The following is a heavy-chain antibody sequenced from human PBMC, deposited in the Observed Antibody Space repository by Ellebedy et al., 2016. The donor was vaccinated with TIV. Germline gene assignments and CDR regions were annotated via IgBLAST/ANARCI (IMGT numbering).Heavy chain of an antibody. CDR2: VNNGNNP. V-gene: IGHV3-23*05. Sequence: GESLKISCAASGFTLSNYAMSWVRQAPGQGLQWVASVNNGNNPYYAESARGRFTISRDTFMNTVSLQMNSLRADDTGVYYCVTWGQSYGRWGQGSLVTISS. CDR3: VTWGQSYGR. D-gene: IGHD3-16*01. J-gene: IGHJ4*02. CDR1: GFTLSNYA.